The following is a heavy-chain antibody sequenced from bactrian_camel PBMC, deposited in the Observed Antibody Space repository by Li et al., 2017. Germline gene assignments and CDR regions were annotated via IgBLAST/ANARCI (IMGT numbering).Heavy chain of an antibody. V-gene: IGHV3S9*01. CDR2: ILTDGTT. CDR1: GFTPIGCV. Sequence: LVESGGASFRTGGSLKLTCPTPGFTPIGCVIAWARQAPGKEREFVSRILTDGTTRYADSVRGRFAISQYTARNSVSLQMDSLEPGDTAAYYCAAGPDNSCGTLRKPNFPYWGQGTQVTVS. CDR3: AAGPDNSCGTLRKPNFPY. D-gene: IGHD7*01. J-gene: IGHJ4*01.